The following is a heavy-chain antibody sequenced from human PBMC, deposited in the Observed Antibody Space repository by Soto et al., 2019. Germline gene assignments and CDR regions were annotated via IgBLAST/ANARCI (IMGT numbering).Heavy chain of an antibody. J-gene: IGHJ4*02. CDR1: GFSFHSDT. CDR3: RREAYDY. V-gene: IGHV3-48*02. CDR2: IXRTSTTT. Sequence: PGXSXRLSCAASGFSFHSDTSSWVRQAPGRGREXVASIXRTSTTTFYVXXVKGRLTXXSDKPKNPLYLQMNSLRDEDTAVYYCRREAYDYWGKGTLVTVSS. D-gene: IGHD1-26*01.